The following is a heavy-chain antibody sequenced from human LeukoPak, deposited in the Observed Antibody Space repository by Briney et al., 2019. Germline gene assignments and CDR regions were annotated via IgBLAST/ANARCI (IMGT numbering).Heavy chain of an antibody. J-gene: IGHJ4*02. CDR2: INPNSGGT. CDR1: GYTFTGYY. CDR3: ARRSRAMAGSSLFDY. D-gene: IGHD6-19*01. Sequence: ASVKVSCKASGYTFTGYYMHWVRRAPGQGLEWMGWINPNSGGTNYAQKFQGRVTMTRDTSISTAYMELSRLRSDDTAVYYCARRSRAMAGSSLFDYWGQGTLVTVSS. V-gene: IGHV1-2*02.